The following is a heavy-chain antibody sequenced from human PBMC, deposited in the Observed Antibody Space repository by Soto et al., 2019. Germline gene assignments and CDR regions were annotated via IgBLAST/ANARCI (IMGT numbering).Heavy chain of an antibody. Sequence: QVQLVESGGGVVQPGRSLRLSCVASGFTLSNTGMHWVRQAPGKGLEWVAMISHDGSNTYYGDSVKGRFTISRDNSWNTLYLQMDSLRPEDTSVYYCEKYWGSSGWFNWFDPWGQGTLVTVSS. CDR2: ISHDGSNT. V-gene: IGHV3-30*18. CDR1: GFTLSNTG. D-gene: IGHD6-19*01. J-gene: IGHJ5*02. CDR3: EKYWGSSGWFNWFDP.